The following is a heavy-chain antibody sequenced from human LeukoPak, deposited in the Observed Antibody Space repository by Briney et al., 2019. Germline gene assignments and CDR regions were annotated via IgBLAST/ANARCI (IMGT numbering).Heavy chain of an antibody. CDR2: IYYSGST. CDR3: ARLLGYCSGGSCYSIYYYYGMDV. D-gene: IGHD2-15*01. Sequence: SETLSLTCTVSGGSISSSSYYWGWIRQPPGKGLEWIGSIYYSGSTYYNPSLKSRVTISVDTSKNQFSLKLSSVTAADTAVYYCARLLGYCSGGSCYSIYYYYGMDVWGQGTTVTVSS. V-gene: IGHV4-39*07. CDR1: GGSISSSSYY. J-gene: IGHJ6*02.